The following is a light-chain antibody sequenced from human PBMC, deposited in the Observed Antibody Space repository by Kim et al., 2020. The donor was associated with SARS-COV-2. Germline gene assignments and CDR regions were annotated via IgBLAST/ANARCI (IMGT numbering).Light chain of an antibody. J-gene: IGKJ1*01. CDR3: QQYAGLPRT. V-gene: IGKV3-20*01. CDR2: DAS. CDR1: PSVRSSY. Sequence: SPGERATLSCRASPSVRSSYLAWYQQKPGQAPRLFMYDASTRATGIPDRFSGSGSGTDFTLTISRLEPEDFAVYYCQQYAGLPRTFGQGTKVDIK.